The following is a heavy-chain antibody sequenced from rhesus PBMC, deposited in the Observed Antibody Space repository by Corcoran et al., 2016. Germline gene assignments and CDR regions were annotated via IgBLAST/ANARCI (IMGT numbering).Heavy chain of an antibody. CDR2: IYGSGGGT. D-gene: IGHD3-3*01. J-gene: IGHJ4*01. V-gene: IGHV4-106*01. Sequence: QVQLQESGPGLVKPSETLSLTCAVSGGSISDDYYWSWIRQPPGKGLEWIVYIYGSGGGTNHNPSLKHRFTISIDTSKNQFSLKLSSVPAADTAVYYCARRDFWTGSDYWGQGVLVTVSS. CDR3: ARRDFWTGSDY. CDR1: GGSISDDYY.